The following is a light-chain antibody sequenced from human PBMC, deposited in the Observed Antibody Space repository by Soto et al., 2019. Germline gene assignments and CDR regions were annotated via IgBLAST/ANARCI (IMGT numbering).Light chain of an antibody. CDR1: SSDVGGYQY. J-gene: IGLJ2*01. V-gene: IGLV2-11*01. CDR3: CSYAGTNGLI. CDR2: DVA. Sequence: QSALTQPRSVSGSPGQSVTISCTGTSSDVGGYQYVSWYQHHPGKAPKLMIYDVAKRPSGVPDRFSASKSGNTASLTISGLQGEDEADYYCCSYAGTNGLIFGGGTKVTVL.